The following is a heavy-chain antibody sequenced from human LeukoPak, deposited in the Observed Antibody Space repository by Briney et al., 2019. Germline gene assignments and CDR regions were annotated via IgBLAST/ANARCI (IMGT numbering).Heavy chain of an antibody. J-gene: IGHJ4*02. CDR3: ASGQDTAMVIGPCFDY. V-gene: IGHV3-30*04. CDR2: ISYDGSNK. D-gene: IGHD5-18*01. CDR1: GFTFSSYA. Sequence: TGGSLRLSCAASGFTFSSYAMHWVRQAPGKGLEWVAVISYDGSNKYYADSVKGRFTISRDNSKNTLYLQMNSLRAEDTAVYYCASGQDTAMVIGPCFDYWGQGTLVTVSS.